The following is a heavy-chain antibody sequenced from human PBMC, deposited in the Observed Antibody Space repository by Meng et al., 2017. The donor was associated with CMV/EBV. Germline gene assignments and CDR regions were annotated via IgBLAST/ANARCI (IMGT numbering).Heavy chain of an antibody. CDR1: GGSISSYY. CDR3: ARAVVVPAAIDY. D-gene: IGHD2-2*01. J-gene: IGHJ4*02. Sequence: SETLSLTCPVSGGSISSYYWSWIRQPPGKGLEWIGYIYYSGSTNYNPSLKSRVTISVDTSKTQFSLKLSSVTAAYTAVYYCARAVVVPAAIDYWGQGTLVTVSS. V-gene: IGHV4-59*01. CDR2: IYYSGST.